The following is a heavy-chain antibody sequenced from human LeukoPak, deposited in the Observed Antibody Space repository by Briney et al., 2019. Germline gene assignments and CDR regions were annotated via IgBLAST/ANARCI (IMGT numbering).Heavy chain of an antibody. D-gene: IGHD2-8*01. V-gene: IGHV3-23*01. CDR1: GFTFSSYA. CDR3: ANIPPFGCTNGVCYPFDY. Sequence: GGSLRLSCAASGFTFSSYAMSWVRQAPGKGLEWVSSISGSGGTTYYADSVRGRFTISRDNSKNTLYLQMNSLRAEDTAVYYCANIPPFGCTNGVCYPFDYWGQGTLVTVSS. J-gene: IGHJ4*02. CDR2: ISGSGGTT.